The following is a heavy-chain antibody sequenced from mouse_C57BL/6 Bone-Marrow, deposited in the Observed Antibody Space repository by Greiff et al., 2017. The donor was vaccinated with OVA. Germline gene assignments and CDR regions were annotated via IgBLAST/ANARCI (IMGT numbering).Heavy chain of an antibody. J-gene: IGHJ1*03. CDR1: GYSITSGYY. Sequence: ESGPGLVKPSQSLSLTCSVTGYSITSGYYWNWIRQFPGNKLEWMGYISYDGSNNYNPSLKNRISITRDTSKNQFFLKLNSVTTEDTATYYCARDRAVAFYWYFDVWGTGTTVTVSS. CDR3: ARDRAVAFYWYFDV. CDR2: ISYDGSN. D-gene: IGHD1-1*01. V-gene: IGHV3-6*01.